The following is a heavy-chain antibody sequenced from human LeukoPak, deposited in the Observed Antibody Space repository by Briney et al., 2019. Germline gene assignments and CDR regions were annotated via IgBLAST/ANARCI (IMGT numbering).Heavy chain of an antibody. V-gene: IGHV4-59*01. CDR1: DVSISSYY. CDR2: IYYIGST. J-gene: IGHJ6*03. Sequence: SETLSLTCTVSDVSISSYYWSWIRQPPGKGPERIGYIYYIGSTNYNPSLKSRVTISVDTSKSQFSLKLSSVTAADTAVYYCARDRREHYYYYYMDVWGKGTTVTVSS. D-gene: IGHD5-24*01. CDR3: ARDRREHYYYYYMDV.